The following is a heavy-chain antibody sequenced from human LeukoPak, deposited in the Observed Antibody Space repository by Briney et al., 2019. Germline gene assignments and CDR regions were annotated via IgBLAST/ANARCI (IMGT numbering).Heavy chain of an antibody. CDR3: AREVVVVPGPNYYYYYYMDV. J-gene: IGHJ6*03. Sequence: ASVKVSCKASGYTFTGYYMHWVRQAPGQGLEWMGWINPNSGGTNYAQKFQGRVTMTRDTSISTAYMELSRLRSDDTAVYYCAREVVVVPGPNYYYYYYMDVWGKGTTVTVSS. D-gene: IGHD2-2*01. CDR2: INPNSGGT. CDR1: GYTFTGYY. V-gene: IGHV1-2*02.